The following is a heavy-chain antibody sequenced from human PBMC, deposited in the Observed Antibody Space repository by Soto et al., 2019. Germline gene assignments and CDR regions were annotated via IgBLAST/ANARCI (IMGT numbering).Heavy chain of an antibody. V-gene: IGHV3-30*18. CDR1: GFTFSSYG. D-gene: IGHD4-17*01. J-gene: IGHJ4*02. CDR3: AKDQDYGDYGGYFDY. CDR2: ISYDGSNK. Sequence: QVQLGESGGGVVQPGRSLRLSCAASGFTFSSYGMHWVLQSPGKGLEWVAVISYDGSNKYYADSVKGRFTISRDNSKNTLYLQMISLRAEDTAVYYCAKDQDYGDYGGYFDYGGQGTLVPVSS.